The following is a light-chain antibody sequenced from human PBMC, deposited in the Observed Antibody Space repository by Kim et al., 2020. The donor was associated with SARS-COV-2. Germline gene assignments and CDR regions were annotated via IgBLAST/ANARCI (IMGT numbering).Light chain of an antibody. CDR1: QNVTIW. CDR3: QQDNTFPPFT. CDR2: KAS. Sequence: IQMTQSPSTLSSSVGDRVTISCRASQNVTIWLAWYQQKPGKAPRLLIYKASRVASGIPARFSGSGSGTEFTLTISSLQPDDFALYFWQQDNTFPPFTFGRGTQV. J-gene: IGKJ4*01. V-gene: IGKV1-5*03.